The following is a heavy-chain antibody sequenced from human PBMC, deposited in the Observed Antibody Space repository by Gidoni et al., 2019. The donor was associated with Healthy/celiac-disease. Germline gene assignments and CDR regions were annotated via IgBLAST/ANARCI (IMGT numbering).Heavy chain of an antibody. CDR3: AKGVKGYCSGGSCFLDY. Sequence: EVQLLESGGGLVQPGGSLRLSCAASGFTFSSYAMSWVRQAPGKGLEWVSAISGSGGSTYYADSVKDRFTISRDNSKNTLYLQMNSLRAEDTAVYYCAKGVKGYCSGGSCFLDYWGQGTLVTVSS. V-gene: IGHV3-23*01. J-gene: IGHJ4*02. CDR2: ISGSGGST. CDR1: GFTFSSYA. D-gene: IGHD2-15*01.